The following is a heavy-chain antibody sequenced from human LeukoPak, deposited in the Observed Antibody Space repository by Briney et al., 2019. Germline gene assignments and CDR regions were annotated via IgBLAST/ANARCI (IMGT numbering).Heavy chain of an antibody. CDR3: ARDLSSSPPFDY. J-gene: IGHJ4*02. D-gene: IGHD2-2*01. CDR1: GYTFTSDY. V-gene: IGHV1-46*01. Sequence: GASVKVSCKASGYTFTSDYMHWVRQAPGQGLEWMGIINRSGGSTNYAQKFQGRVTMTTDTSTSTAYMELRSLRSDDTAVYYCARDLSSSPPFDYWGQGTLVTVSS. CDR2: INRSGGST.